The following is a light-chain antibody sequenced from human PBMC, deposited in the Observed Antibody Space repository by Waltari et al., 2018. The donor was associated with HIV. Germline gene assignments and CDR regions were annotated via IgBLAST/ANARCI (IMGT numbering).Light chain of an antibody. CDR1: ENINNY. CDR2: DAS. J-gene: IGKJ4*01. V-gene: IGKV3-11*01. CDR3: QQRRNWPLT. Sequence: EIVLTQSPATLSLSPGERATLSCTASENINNYLAWYQQKPGQPPRLVLYDASHRSPGVPDRFSGGGSETHFALTISSLEPEDFAVYYCQQRRNWPLTFGGGTKVEMK.